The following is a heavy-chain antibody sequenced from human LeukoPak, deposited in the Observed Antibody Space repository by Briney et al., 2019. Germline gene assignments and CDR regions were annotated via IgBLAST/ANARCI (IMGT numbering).Heavy chain of an antibody. J-gene: IGHJ4*02. CDR3: AGKDSSSWKY. D-gene: IGHD6-13*01. V-gene: IGHV3-53*01. Sequence: PGGSLRLSCAASGFTVSSNYMSWIRQAPGKGLEWVSVIYSGGSTYYADSAKGRFTISRDNSKNTLYLQMNSLRADDTAVYYCAGKDSSSWKYWGQGALVTVSS. CDR2: IYSGGST. CDR1: GFTVSSNY.